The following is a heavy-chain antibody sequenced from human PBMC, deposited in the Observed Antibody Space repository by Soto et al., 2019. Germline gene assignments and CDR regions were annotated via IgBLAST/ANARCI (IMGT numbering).Heavy chain of an antibody. Sequence: ASVKVSCKASGYTFSSFYMHWVRQAPGQSLEWMGIINPSGGSTLYAQKLLGRISISRDTSTSTVYMELSSLRSEDTAVYYCAREDCTGGSCYSVGGGMDVWGQGTTVTVSS. D-gene: IGHD2-15*01. J-gene: IGHJ6*02. V-gene: IGHV1-46*01. CDR2: INPSGGST. CDR1: GYTFSSFY. CDR3: AREDCTGGSCYSVGGGMDV.